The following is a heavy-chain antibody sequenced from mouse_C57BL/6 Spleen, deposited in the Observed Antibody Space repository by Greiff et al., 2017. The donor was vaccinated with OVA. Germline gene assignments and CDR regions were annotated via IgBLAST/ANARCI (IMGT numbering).Heavy chain of an antibody. V-gene: IGHV1-69*01. CDR2: IDPSDSYT. Sequence: VQLQQPGAELVMPGASVKLSCKASGYTFTSYWMHWVKQRPGQGLEWIGEIDPSDSYTNYNQKFKGKSTLTVDKSSSTAYMQLSSLTSEDSAVYDCAREAYGSSYGFAYWGQGTLVTVSA. CDR1: GYTFTSYW. D-gene: IGHD1-1*01. CDR3: AREAYGSSYGFAY. J-gene: IGHJ3*01.